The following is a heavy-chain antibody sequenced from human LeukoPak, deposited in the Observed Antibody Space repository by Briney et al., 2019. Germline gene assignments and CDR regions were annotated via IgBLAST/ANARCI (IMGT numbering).Heavy chain of an antibody. CDR1: GGSISSSIYY. Sequence: SETLSLTCIVSGGSISSSIYYWGWIRQPPGKGLDWIGSIYYSGNTYYNPSLKSRLTISVDTSKSQFSLKLSSVTAADTAVYYCARHGLGYDYEFDYWGQGTLVTVSS. CDR2: IYYSGNT. J-gene: IGHJ4*02. CDR3: ARHGLGYDYEFDY. V-gene: IGHV4-39*01. D-gene: IGHD5-12*01.